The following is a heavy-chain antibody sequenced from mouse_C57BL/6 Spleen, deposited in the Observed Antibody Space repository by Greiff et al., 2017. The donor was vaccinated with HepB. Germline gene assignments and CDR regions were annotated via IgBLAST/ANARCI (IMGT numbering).Heavy chain of an antibody. D-gene: IGHD1-1*01. CDR1: GYTFTSYW. V-gene: IGHV1-52*01. CDR3: TFTTVVWYFDV. Sequence: VQLQQPGAELVRPGSSVKLSCKASGYTFTSYWMHWVKQRPIQGLEWIGNIDPSDSETHYNQKFKDKATLTVDTSSNTAYLQLSSLTSEDTAVYYCTFTTVVWYFDVWGTGTTVTVSS. J-gene: IGHJ1*03. CDR2: IDPSDSET.